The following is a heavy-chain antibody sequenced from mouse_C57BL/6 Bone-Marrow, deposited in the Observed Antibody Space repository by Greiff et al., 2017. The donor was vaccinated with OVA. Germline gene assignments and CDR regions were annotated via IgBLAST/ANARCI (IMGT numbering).Heavy chain of an antibody. D-gene: IGHD1-1*01. Sequence: VQLQQSGPELVKPGASVKISCKASGYSFTGYYMNWVKQSPEKSLEWIGEINPSTGGTTYNQKFKAKATLTVDKSSSTAYMQLKSLTSEDSAVYYCARSITTVVATDYAMDYWGQGTSVTVSS. CDR2: INPSTGGT. V-gene: IGHV1-42*01. J-gene: IGHJ4*01. CDR1: GYSFTGYY. CDR3: ARSITTVVATDYAMDY.